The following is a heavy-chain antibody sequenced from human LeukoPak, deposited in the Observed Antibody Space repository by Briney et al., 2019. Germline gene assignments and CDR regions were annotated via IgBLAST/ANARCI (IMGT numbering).Heavy chain of an antibody. CDR2: IYSGGGRT. J-gene: IGHJ4*02. D-gene: IGHD3-10*01. Sequence: GGSLRLSCAAPGFTVSSNYMSWVRQAPGKGLEWVSVIYSGGGRTYYADSVKGRFTISRDNSKNTLYLQMNSLRAEDTAVYYCARDTRLNYDSGSYCLDYWGQGTLVTVSS. V-gene: IGHV3-53*01. CDR3: ARDTRLNYDSGSYCLDY. CDR1: GFTVSSNY.